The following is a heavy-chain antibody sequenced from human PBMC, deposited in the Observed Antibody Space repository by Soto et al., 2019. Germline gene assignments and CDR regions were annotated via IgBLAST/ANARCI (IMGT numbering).Heavy chain of an antibody. V-gene: IGHV1-24*01. CDR2: FDPEDGET. Sequence: ASVKVSCKVSGYTLTELSMHWVRQAPGKGLEWMGGFDPEDGETIYAQKFQGRVTMTEDTSTDTAYMELSSLRSEDTALYYCATTPSAPIFGVALDYWGQGTLVTVSS. CDR1: GYTLTELS. D-gene: IGHD3-3*01. CDR3: ATTPSAPIFGVALDY. J-gene: IGHJ4*02.